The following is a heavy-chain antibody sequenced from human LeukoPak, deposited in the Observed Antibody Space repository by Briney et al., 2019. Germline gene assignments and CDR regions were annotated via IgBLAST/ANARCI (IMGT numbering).Heavy chain of an antibody. J-gene: IGHJ4*02. CDR1: GFTFSSYG. V-gene: IGHV3-30*02. CDR2: IRYDGSNK. D-gene: IGHD3-3*01. CDR3: AKDRVRHPPFVRFLARVEPDY. Sequence: GGSLRLSCAASGFTFSSYGMHWVRQAPGKGLEWVAFIRYDGSNKYYADSVKGRFTISRDNSKNTLYLQMNSLRAEDTAVYYCAKDRVRHPPFVRFLARVEPDYWGQGTLVTVSS.